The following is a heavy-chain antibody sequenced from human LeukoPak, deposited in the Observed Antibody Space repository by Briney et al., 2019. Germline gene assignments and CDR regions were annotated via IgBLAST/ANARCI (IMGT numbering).Heavy chain of an antibody. CDR3: TRDRAGTQSWVEFDL. D-gene: IGHD3-10*01. J-gene: IGHJ5*02. Sequence: GGSLRLTCAASGFSVSSTYMSWVRQAPGKGLEWVSLIYTSGSTFYADSVMGRFTISRDDSKNTLFLQMNSLRAEDSAVYYCTRDRAGTQSWVEFDLWGQGTLVTVSS. CDR2: IYTSGST. CDR1: GFSVSSTY. V-gene: IGHV3-66*03.